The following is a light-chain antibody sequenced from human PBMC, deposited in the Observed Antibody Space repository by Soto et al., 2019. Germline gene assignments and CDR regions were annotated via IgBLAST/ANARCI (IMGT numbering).Light chain of an antibody. J-gene: IGKJ2*01. CDR1: QDIDRW. V-gene: IGKV1D-12*01. Sequence: DIQMTQSPSSVSASVGDRVTISCRASQDIDRWLAWFQHKPGKAPKLLISTASSLQSGVPSRFSGSGSGTDFTLTIASLQFEDFATYYCLQSDTFPYTSGLGTKLEIK. CDR3: LQSDTFPYT. CDR2: TAS.